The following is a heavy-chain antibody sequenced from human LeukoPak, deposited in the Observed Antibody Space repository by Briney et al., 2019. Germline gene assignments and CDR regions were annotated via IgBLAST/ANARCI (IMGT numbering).Heavy chain of an antibody. CDR2: ISSRSSYT. Sequence: GGSLRLSCAASGFSFSDSQMSGIRQAPRKGLEWVSYISSRSSYTSYVDSVKGRFTISRDNAKNSLYLQMNSLRAEDTAVYYCAREDESVAGYFDYWGQGTLVTVSS. V-gene: IGHV3-11*05. J-gene: IGHJ4*02. CDR3: AREDESVAGYFDY. D-gene: IGHD6-19*01. CDR1: GFSFSDSQ.